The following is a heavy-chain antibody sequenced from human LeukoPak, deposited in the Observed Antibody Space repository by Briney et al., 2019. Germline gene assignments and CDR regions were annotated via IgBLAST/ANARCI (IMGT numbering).Heavy chain of an antibody. Sequence: GASVKVSCKASGYTFTGYYMHWVRQAPGQGLEWMGWINPNSGGTNYAQKFQGRVTMTRDTSICTAYMELSRLRSDDTAVYYCARGSHPSQYYYDSSGYYYDAFDIWGQGTMVTVSS. CDR2: INPNSGGT. V-gene: IGHV1-2*02. CDR3: ARGSHPSQYYYDSSGYYYDAFDI. CDR1: GYTFTGYY. D-gene: IGHD3-22*01. J-gene: IGHJ3*02.